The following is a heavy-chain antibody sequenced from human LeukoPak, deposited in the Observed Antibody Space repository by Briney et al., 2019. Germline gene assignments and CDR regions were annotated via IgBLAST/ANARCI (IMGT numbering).Heavy chain of an antibody. CDR3: AKDSTFWYSSGWSDY. V-gene: IGHV3-23*01. CDR2: ISGSGGST. D-gene: IGHD6-19*01. Sequence: GGSLRLSCAASGFTVSSNYMSWVRQAPGKGLEWVSAISGSGGSTYYADSVKGRFTISRDNSKNTLYLQMNSLRAEDTAVYYCAKDSTFWYSSGWSDYWGQGTLVTVSS. CDR1: GFTVSSNY. J-gene: IGHJ4*02.